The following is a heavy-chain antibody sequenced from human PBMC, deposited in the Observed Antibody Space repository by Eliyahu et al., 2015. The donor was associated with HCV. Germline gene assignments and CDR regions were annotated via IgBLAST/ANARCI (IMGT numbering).Heavy chain of an antibody. J-gene: IGHJ4*02. Sequence: QVQLVESGGGVVXPGXSLRLSCAASGFNFXRFGMHWXRQAPGKGLEWAAVISHDGTIKYYGESVKDRFTISRDNLKNTLFLQMDSLRPDDTALYYCAKEKRGSPFDDWGQGTPVTVSS. CDR2: ISHDGTIK. D-gene: IGHD1-26*01. V-gene: IGHV3-30*18. CDR3: AKEKRGSPFDD. CDR1: GFNFXRFG.